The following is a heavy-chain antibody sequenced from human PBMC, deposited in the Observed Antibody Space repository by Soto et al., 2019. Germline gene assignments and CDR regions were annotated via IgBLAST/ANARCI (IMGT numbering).Heavy chain of an antibody. CDR3: ARGSLRYFDWLLYPYYFDY. Sequence: KPSETLSLTCAVYGGSFSGYYWSWIRQPPGKGLEWIGEINHSGSTNYNPSLKSRVTISVDTSKNQFSLKLSSVTAADTAVYYCARGSLRYFDWLLYPYYFDYWGQGTLVTVSS. CDR2: INHSGST. J-gene: IGHJ4*02. V-gene: IGHV4-34*01. D-gene: IGHD3-9*01. CDR1: GGSFSGYY.